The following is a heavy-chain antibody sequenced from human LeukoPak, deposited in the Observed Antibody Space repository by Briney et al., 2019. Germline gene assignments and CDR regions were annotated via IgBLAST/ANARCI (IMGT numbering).Heavy chain of an antibody. Sequence: PGGSLRLSCTASGFTFNTYSMNWVRQAPGKGLEWVSYVSSSSRTIYYADSVKGRFTISRDNAKNSLYLQMNSLRAEDTAVHYCARDLGLYDYGGNIDFWGQGTLVTVSS. CDR3: ARDLGLYDYGGNIDF. CDR1: GFTFNTYS. J-gene: IGHJ4*02. CDR2: VSSSSRTI. V-gene: IGHV3-48*04. D-gene: IGHD4-23*01.